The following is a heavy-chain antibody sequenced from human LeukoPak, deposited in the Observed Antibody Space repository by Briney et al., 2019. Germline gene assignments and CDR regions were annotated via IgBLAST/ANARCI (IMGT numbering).Heavy chain of an antibody. CDR2: IRYDGSNK. CDR1: GFTFSSSG. D-gene: IGHD6-19*01. V-gene: IGHV3-30*02. J-gene: IGHJ4*02. CDR3: AKDNHRSGWYENYFLYS. Sequence: PGGSLRLSCAASGFTFSSSGMHWVRQAPGKGLEWVVFIRYDGSNKYYADSVNGRFTISRDNSKNTLFLQMNSLRAEDTVVYYCAKDNHRSGWYENYFLYSWGQGTVVIVSS.